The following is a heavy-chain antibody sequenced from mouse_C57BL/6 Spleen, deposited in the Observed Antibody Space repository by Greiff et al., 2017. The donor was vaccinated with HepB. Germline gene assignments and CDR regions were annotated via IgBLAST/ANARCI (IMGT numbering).Heavy chain of an antibody. CDR3: ARPYGNYESFYYAMDY. J-gene: IGHJ4*01. CDR1: GYTFTDYY. D-gene: IGHD2-1*01. V-gene: IGHV1-26*01. Sequence: VQLQQSGPELVKPGASVKISCKASGYTFTDYYMNWVKQSHGKSLEWIGDINPNNGGTSYNQKFKGKATLTVDKSSSTAYMELRSLTSEDSAVYYCARPYGNYESFYYAMDYWGQGTSVTVSS. CDR2: INPNNGGT.